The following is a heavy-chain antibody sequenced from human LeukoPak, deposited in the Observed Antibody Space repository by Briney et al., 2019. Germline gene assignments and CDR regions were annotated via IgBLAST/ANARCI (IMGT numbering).Heavy chain of an antibody. V-gene: IGHV3-23*01. Sequence: PGGSLRLSCAASGFTFSSYAMSWVRQAPGKGLEWVSAISGSGGSTYYADSVKGRFTISRDNSKNTLCLQMNSLRAEDTAVYYCAKDQVPAAPAAEYFQHWGQGTLVTVSS. J-gene: IGHJ1*01. D-gene: IGHD2-2*01. CDR1: GFTFSSYA. CDR2: ISGSGGST. CDR3: AKDQVPAAPAAEYFQH.